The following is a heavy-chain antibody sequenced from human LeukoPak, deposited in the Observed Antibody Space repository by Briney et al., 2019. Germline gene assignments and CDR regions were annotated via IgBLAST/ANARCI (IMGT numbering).Heavy chain of an antibody. CDR3: ARNYGGNSAG. D-gene: IGHD4-23*01. Sequence: GGSLRLSCAASGFSFSSSWMSWVRLAPGRGLEWVANIKQDGSEKYYVDSVKGRFTISRDNAKNSLYLQMNSLIDEDTAVYYCARNYGGNSAGWGQGTLVTVSS. CDR1: GFSFSSSW. J-gene: IGHJ4*02. V-gene: IGHV3-7*04. CDR2: IKQDGSEK.